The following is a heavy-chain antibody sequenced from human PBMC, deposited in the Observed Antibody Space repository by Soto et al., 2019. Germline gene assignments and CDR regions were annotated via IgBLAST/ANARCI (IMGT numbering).Heavy chain of an antibody. V-gene: IGHV3-23*01. CDR3: AKNRYSTTPGAFDF. CDR1: GFTFRSYA. Sequence: GGSLRLSCAGSGFTFRSYAMTWVRQAPGKGLEWVSTVSGDTGNTHYADSVKGRFTISRDNSKNTLYLQMSGLRAEDTAVYYCAKNRYSTTPGAFDFWGQGTLVTVSS. CDR2: VSGDTGNT. D-gene: IGHD1-26*01. J-gene: IGHJ4*02.